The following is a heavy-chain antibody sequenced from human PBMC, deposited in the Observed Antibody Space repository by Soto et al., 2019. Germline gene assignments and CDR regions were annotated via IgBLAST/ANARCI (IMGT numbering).Heavy chain of an antibody. J-gene: IGHJ5*02. D-gene: IGHD3-22*01. CDR1: GYIFTGYY. Sequence: QVQLVQSGAEVKKPGASVKVSCKASGYIFTGYYMHWLGQAPGQGLEWMGWFNPNSGGTKYAQKFQGRVTMTNDTSINTAYMELSGLISDDTAVYYCARGDFDSSANYYAGWFDPWGQGTLVTVSS. CDR3: ARGDFDSSANYYAGWFDP. CDR2: FNPNSGGT. V-gene: IGHV1-2*02.